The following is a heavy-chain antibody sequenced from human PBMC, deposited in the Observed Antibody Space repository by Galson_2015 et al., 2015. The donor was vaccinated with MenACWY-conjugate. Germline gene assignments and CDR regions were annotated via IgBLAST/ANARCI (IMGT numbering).Heavy chain of an antibody. Sequence: SLRLSCAASGFTFNNYWMHWVRQPPGKGLEWISYIKADGSFSNYADSVKGRFTISTDNAKNMVYLQMDGLGDEDTAVYFCARNNNWSFDAWGKGTLVT. CDR3: ARNNNWSFDA. D-gene: IGHD1-1*01. CDR2: IKADGSFS. CDR1: GFTFNNYW. V-gene: IGHV3-74*01. J-gene: IGHJ4*02.